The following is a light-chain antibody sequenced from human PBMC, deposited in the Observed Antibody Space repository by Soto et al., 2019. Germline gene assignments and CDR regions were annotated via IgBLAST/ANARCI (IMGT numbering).Light chain of an antibody. V-gene: IGKV1-33*01. CDR3: QQYDNSVT. J-gene: IGKJ2*01. CDR2: DAS. Sequence: DIQMTQSPSSLSASVGDRVTITGRASQDISNYLNWYQQKPGKAPKLLIYDASNVETGVPSRFSGSGSGTDFTFTISSLQPEDIATYYCQQYDNSVTFGQGTKVDIK. CDR1: QDISNY.